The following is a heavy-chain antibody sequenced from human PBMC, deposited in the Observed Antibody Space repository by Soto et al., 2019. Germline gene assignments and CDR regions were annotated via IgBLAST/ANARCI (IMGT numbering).Heavy chain of an antibody. D-gene: IGHD2-2*01. CDR3: AADLESAAPAYYGMDV. V-gene: IGHV1-58*01. CDR1: GFTFTSSA. Sequence: SVKVSCKASGFTFTSSAVQWVRQARGQRLEWIGWIVVGSGNTNYAQKFQERVTITRDMSTSTAYMELSSLRSEDTAVYYCAADLESAAPAYYGMDVWGQGTTVTVSS. J-gene: IGHJ6*02. CDR2: IVVGSGNT.